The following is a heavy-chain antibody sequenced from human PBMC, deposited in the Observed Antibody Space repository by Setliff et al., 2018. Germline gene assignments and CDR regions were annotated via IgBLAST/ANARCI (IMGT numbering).Heavy chain of an antibody. CDR3: ARLGRNNSAPPGDY. V-gene: IGHV5-51*01. D-gene: IGHD6-25*01. CDR1: GYSFPSYW. J-gene: IGHJ4*02. CDR2: IYPGDSHT. Sequence: PGESLTISCKASGYSFPSYWIGWVRQVPGKGLEWMGIIYPGDSHTRYSPSFQGQVTISADKSILTAFLQWTYLKASDSAMYYCARLGRNNSAPPGDYWGQGTLVTVS.